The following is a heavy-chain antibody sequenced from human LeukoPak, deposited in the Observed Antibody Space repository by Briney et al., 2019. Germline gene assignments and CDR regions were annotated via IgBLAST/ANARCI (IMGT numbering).Heavy chain of an antibody. CDR1: GGSISSSSYY. D-gene: IGHD3-10*01. CDR3: ARHRAYYSTFDAFDI. CDR2: IYYSGST. J-gene: IGHJ3*02. Sequence: PSETLSLTCTVSGGSISSSSYYWGWIRQPPGKGLEWIGSIYYSGSTYYNPSLKRQVTISVDTSKNQFSLKLSSVTAADTAVYYCARHRAYYSTFDAFDIWGQGTMVTVSS. V-gene: IGHV4-39*01.